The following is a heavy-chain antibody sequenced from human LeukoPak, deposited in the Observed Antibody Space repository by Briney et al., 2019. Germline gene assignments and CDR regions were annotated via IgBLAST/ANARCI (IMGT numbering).Heavy chain of an antibody. CDR2: IYYSGST. CDR1: GGSISSYY. D-gene: IGHD5-18*01. CDR3: ARHLRGYSYGFDDYYYYMDV. Sequence: SETLSLTCTVSGGSISSYYWSWIRQPPGKGLEWIGHIYYSGSTNYNPSLKSRVTISVDTSKNQFSLKLSSVTAADTAAYYCARHLRGYSYGFDDYYYYMDVWGKGTTVTVSS. J-gene: IGHJ6*03. V-gene: IGHV4-59*08.